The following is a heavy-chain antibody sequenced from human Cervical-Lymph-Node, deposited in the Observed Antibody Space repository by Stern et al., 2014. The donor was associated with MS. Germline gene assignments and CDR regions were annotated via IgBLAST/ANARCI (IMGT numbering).Heavy chain of an antibody. D-gene: IGHD5-12*01. CDR2: IYYSGST. V-gene: IGHV4-31*03. CDR1: GGSISSGGYY. Sequence: QVQLGQSGPGLVKPSQTLSLTCTVSGGSISSGGYYWSWIRQHPGKGLEWIGYIYYSGSTYYNPSLKSRVTISVDTSKNQFSLKLSSVTAADTAVYYCARWGLEATNFDYWGQGTLVTVSS. J-gene: IGHJ4*02. CDR3: ARWGLEATNFDY.